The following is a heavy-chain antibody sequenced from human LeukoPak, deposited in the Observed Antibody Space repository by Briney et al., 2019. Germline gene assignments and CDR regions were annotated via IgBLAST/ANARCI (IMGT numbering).Heavy chain of an antibody. Sequence: GESLRLSCAVSGITLSNYGLSWVRQAPGKGLEWVAGISDSGGSTNYADSVKGRFTISRDNPKNTLYLKMNSLQAEDTAVYFCAKRGVVIRVILVGFHKEAYYFDSWGQGALVTVSS. D-gene: IGHD3-22*01. V-gene: IGHV3-23*01. J-gene: IGHJ4*02. CDR3: AKRGVVIRVILVGFHKEAYYFDS. CDR1: GITLSNYG. CDR2: ISDSGGST.